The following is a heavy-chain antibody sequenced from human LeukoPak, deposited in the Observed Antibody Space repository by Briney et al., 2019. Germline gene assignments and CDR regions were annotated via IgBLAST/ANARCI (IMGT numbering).Heavy chain of an antibody. CDR1: GFTFSSYS. CDR2: ISSSSSYI. V-gene: IGHV3-21*01. CDR3: ARDRGGYYPNWFDP. D-gene: IGHD3-10*01. Sequence: GGSLRLSCAASGFTFSSYSMNWVRQAPGKGLEWVSSISSSSSYIYYADSVKGRFTISRDNAKNSLYLQMNSLRAEDTAVYYCARDRGGYYPNWFDPWGQGTLVTVSS. J-gene: IGHJ5*02.